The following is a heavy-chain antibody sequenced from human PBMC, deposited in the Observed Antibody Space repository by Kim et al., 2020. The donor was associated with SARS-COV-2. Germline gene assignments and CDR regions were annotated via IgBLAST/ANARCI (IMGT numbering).Heavy chain of an antibody. D-gene: IGHD2-15*01. CDR3: ARRPFFLASGCDSCYSAWFDP. V-gene: IGHV4-39*01. Sequence: SETLSLTCTVSGGSISSSSYYWGWIRQPPGKGLEWIGSIYYSGSTYYNPSLKSRVTISVDTSKNQFSLKLSSVTAADTAVYYCARRPFFLASGCDSCYSAWFDPWGQGTLVTVSS. J-gene: IGHJ5*02. CDR1: GGSISSSSYY. CDR2: IYYSGST.